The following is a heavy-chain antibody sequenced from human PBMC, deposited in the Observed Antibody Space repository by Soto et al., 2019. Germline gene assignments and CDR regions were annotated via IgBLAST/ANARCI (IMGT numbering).Heavy chain of an antibody. CDR3: ARVVNRVRNSGPLGY. CDR2: INHSGST. CDR1: GGSFSGYY. J-gene: IGHJ4*02. D-gene: IGHD6-19*01. Sequence: PSETLSLTCAVYGGSFSGYYWSWIRQPPGKGLEWIGEINHSGSTNYNPSLKSRVTISVDTSKNQFSLKLSSVTAADTAVYYCARVVNRVRNSGPLGYWGQGTLVTVSS. V-gene: IGHV4-34*01.